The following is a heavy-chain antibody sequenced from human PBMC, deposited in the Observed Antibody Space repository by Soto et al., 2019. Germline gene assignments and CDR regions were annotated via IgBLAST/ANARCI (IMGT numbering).Heavy chain of an antibody. Sequence: PGGSLRLSCAASGFTFSSYSMNWVRQAPGKRLEWVSYISSSSSTIYYADSVKGRFTISRDNAKNSLYLQMNSLRAEDTAVYYCARCPVGIGDFWSGYTQGPYYYYYYMDVWGKGTTVTVSS. CDR3: ARCPVGIGDFWSGYTQGPYYYYYYMDV. J-gene: IGHJ6*03. V-gene: IGHV3-48*01. D-gene: IGHD3-3*01. CDR1: GFTFSSYS. CDR2: ISSSSSTI.